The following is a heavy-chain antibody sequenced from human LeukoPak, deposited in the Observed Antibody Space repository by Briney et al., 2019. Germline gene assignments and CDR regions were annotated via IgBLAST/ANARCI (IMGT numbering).Heavy chain of an antibody. D-gene: IGHD7-27*01. CDR1: GFTFSNYA. V-gene: IGHV3-23*01. CDR3: ARVASGAAY. J-gene: IGHJ4*02. Sequence: GGSLRLSCAASGFTFSNYAMSWVRQAPGKGLEWVSAISANGGGTYYADSVKGRFTISRDNAKNSLYLQMNSLRAEDTAVYYCARVASGAAYWGQGTLVTVSS. CDR2: ISANGGGT.